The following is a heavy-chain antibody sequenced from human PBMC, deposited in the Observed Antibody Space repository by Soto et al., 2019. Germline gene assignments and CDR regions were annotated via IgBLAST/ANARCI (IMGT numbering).Heavy chain of an antibody. V-gene: IGHV4-39*01. CDR1: GGSISSSSYS. D-gene: IGHD2-2*01. CDR3: GRQPGHCGSTTCFGYYSVDV. Sequence: QLQLQESGPRLVKPSETLSLTCSVSGGSISSSSYSWGWIRQPPGKGLEWIGTIYYSGSTHYNPSFEGRVALTADTPNHQLSLRLSSVTAADTAVYYCGRQPGHCGSTTCFGYYSVDVWGQGTTVTVS. J-gene: IGHJ6*02. CDR2: IYYSGST.